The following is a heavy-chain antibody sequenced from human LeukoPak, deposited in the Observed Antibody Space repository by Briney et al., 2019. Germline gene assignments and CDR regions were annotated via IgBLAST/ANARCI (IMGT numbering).Heavy chain of an antibody. J-gene: IGHJ4*02. Sequence: SCKASGGTFSSYAMHWVRQAPGKGLEWVAVISYDGSNKYYADSVKGRFTISRDNSKNTLYLQMNSLRAEDTAVYYCARGGGYKLYYFDYWGQGTLVTVSS. CDR3: ARGGGYKLYYFDY. CDR2: ISYDGSNK. D-gene: IGHD5-24*01. V-gene: IGHV3-30*04. CDR1: GGTFSSYA.